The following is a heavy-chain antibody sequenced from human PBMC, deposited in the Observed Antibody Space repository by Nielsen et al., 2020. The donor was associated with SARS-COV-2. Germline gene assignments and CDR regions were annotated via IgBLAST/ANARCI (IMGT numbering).Heavy chain of an antibody. CDR3: ARVAGTPPVSYSYFDL. J-gene: IGHJ2*01. CDR1: GFTFSDHY. CDR2: MSGSSSYI. V-gene: IGHV3-11*05. Sequence: GRSLTLSCAGSGFTFSDHYMRWIRQAPGKGLEWVAQMSGSSSYIHYADSVQGRYTIPKDSAKNSLYLQMNSLRAEDTAVYYCARVAGTPPVSYSYFDLWGRGTLVTVSS. D-gene: IGHD6-19*01.